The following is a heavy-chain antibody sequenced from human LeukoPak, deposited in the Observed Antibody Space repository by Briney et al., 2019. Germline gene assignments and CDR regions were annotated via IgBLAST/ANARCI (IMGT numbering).Heavy chain of an antibody. Sequence: GRSLRLSCAASGLTFSSYAMHWVRQAPGKGLEWVAVISYDGSNKYYADSVKGRFTISRDNSKNTLYLQMNSLRAEDTAVYYCARARPRADYWGQGTLVTVSS. V-gene: IGHV3-30-3*01. J-gene: IGHJ4*02. CDR3: ARARPRADY. CDR1: GLTFSSYA. CDR2: ISYDGSNK.